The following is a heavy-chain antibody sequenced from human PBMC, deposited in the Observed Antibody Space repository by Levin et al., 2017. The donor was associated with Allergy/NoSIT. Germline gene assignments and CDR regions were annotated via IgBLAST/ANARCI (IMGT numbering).Heavy chain of an antibody. V-gene: IGHV4-30-4*01. Sequence: KTSETLSLTCTVSGESIRYSEYLWTWIRQTPGTGLQWIGDIDKSGTTNYNPPLKSRVSMSVDMSKNQISLRLSSVSAADTATYFCASDARQFCGGGGCNSFDFWGPGTLVTVSS. CDR2: IDKSGTT. CDR1: GESIRYSEYL. D-gene: IGHD2-15*01. J-gene: IGHJ4*02. CDR3: ASDARQFCGGGGCNSFDF.